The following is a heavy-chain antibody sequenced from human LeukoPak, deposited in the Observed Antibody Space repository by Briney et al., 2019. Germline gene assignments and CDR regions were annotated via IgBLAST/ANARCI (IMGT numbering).Heavy chain of an antibody. J-gene: IGHJ4*02. V-gene: IGHV4-34*01. CDR2: INHSGST. Sequence: SETLSLTCAVYGGSFSGYYWSWIRQPPGKRLEWIGEINHSGSTNYNPSLKSRVTISVDTSKNQFSLKLSSVTAADTAVYYCASGYSYDLFDYWGQGTLVTVSS. CDR3: ASGYSYDLFDY. CDR1: GGSFSGYY. D-gene: IGHD5-18*01.